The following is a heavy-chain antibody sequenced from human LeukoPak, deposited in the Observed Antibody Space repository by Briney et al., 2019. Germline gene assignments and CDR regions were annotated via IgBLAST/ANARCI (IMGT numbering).Heavy chain of an antibody. CDR2: IYNDGHGGNT. CDR3: ATSARTYIGSSLDY. J-gene: IGHJ4*02. D-gene: IGHD2-15*01. V-gene: IGHV3-53*01. Sequence: GGSLRLSCAASGFTVSSNYMSWVRQAPGKGLEGVSVIYNDGHGGNTYYADSVKGRFTISRDNSKNTLYLQMNSLRAEDTALYYCATSARTYIGSSLDYWGQGTLVTVSS. CDR1: GFTVSSNY.